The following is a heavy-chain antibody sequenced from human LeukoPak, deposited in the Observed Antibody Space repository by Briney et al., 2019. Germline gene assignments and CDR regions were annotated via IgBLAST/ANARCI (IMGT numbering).Heavy chain of an antibody. CDR1: GFTVSSNY. CDR3: ATPYDSSGYYYSRDAFDI. Sequence: GGSLRLSCAASGFTVSSNYMSWVRQAPGKGLEWVSVIYSGGSTYYADSVKGRFTISRDNSKNTLYLQMNSLRAEDTAVYYCATPYDSSGYYYSRDAFDIWGQGTMVTVSS. CDR2: IYSGGST. D-gene: IGHD3-22*01. J-gene: IGHJ3*02. V-gene: IGHV3-66*04.